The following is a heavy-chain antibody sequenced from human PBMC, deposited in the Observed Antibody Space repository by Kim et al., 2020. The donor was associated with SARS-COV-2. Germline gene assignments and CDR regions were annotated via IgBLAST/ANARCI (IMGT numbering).Heavy chain of an antibody. Sequence: SYDGRNKYYADSVKGRFTISRDNSKNTLYLQMNSLRAEDTAVYYCARSFDYWGQGTLVTVSS. CDR3: ARSFDY. J-gene: IGHJ4*02. V-gene: IGHV3-30-3*01. CDR2: SYDGRNK.